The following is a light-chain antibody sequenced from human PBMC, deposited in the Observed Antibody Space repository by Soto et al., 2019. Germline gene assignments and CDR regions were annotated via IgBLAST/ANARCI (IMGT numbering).Light chain of an antibody. CDR3: SSYTNINTRACV. J-gene: IGLJ1*01. Sequence: QPALTQPASVSGSPGQSITISCTGTSGDIGSYNRVSWYQQHPGKAPKLIIYEVTDRPSGVSNRFSGYKSGNTASLTLYGLQAEDEAEYYCSSYTNINTRACVFGTGTKVTGL. V-gene: IGLV2-14*01. CDR1: SGDIGSYNR. CDR2: EVT.